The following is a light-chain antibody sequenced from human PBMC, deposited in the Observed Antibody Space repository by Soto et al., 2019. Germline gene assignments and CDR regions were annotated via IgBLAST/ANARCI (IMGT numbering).Light chain of an antibody. CDR2: AAS. CDR1: HGISTY. CDR3: QQYYSYPLT. Sequence: IQMTQSPSSLSASVGDRVTITCRASHGISTYLAWYQQEPGKAPKLLIYAASTLQSGVPSRFSGSGSGTDFTLTISCLQSEDFATYYCQQYYSYPLTFGGGTKVEIK. J-gene: IGKJ4*01. V-gene: IGKV1-8*01.